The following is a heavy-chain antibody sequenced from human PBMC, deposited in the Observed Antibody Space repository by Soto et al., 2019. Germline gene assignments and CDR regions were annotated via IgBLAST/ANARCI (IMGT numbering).Heavy chain of an antibody. Sequence: ASVKVSCKASGYTFTSYGISWVRQAPGQGLEWMGWISAYNGNTNYAQKLQGRVTMTTDTSTSTAYMELRSLRSDDTDVYYCARDKVFRFYYYASSGLVLAFDICGEGTPVTV. V-gene: IGHV1-18*01. CDR2: ISAYNGNT. J-gene: IGHJ3*02. CDR3: ARDKVFRFYYYASSGLVLAFDI. D-gene: IGHD3-22*01. CDR1: GYTFTSYG.